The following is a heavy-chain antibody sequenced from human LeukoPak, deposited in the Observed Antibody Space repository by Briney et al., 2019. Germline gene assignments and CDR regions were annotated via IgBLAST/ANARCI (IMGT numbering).Heavy chain of an antibody. J-gene: IGHJ4*02. CDR1: GFTFSSYW. D-gene: IGHD2-15*01. CDR3: ARDPRDIVVVVAATST. Sequence: VGSLRLSCAASGFTFSSYWMHWGRQAPGKGLVWVSRIHSHGSSTSYADSVKGPLAISSDNAKNTLYLQMNSLRAEDTAVYYCARDPRDIVVVVAATSTGGQGTLVTVSS. CDR2: IHSHGSST. V-gene: IGHV3-74*01.